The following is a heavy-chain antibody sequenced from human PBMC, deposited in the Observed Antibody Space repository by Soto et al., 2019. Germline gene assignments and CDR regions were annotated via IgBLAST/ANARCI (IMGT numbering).Heavy chain of an antibody. CDR3: ARGMYRNWPEP. Sequence: QVQLVESGGGVVQPGKSLQLSCAASGFIFSAFGMHWVRQVPGKGLEWVAVIWFDGSTRHYADSVRGRFTISRDNSNNTMYLQMNSLSDDDTGTYYCARGMYRNWPEPWGQGALVSVSS. V-gene: IGHV3-33*01. D-gene: IGHD2-2*01. CDR1: GFIFSAFG. CDR2: IWFDGSTR. J-gene: IGHJ5*02.